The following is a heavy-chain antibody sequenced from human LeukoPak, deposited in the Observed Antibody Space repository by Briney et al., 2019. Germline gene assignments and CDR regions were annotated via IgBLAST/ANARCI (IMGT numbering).Heavy chain of an antibody. Sequence: PGGSLRLSCAASGFTFSSYAMHWVRQAPGKGLERVAVISYDGSNKYYADSVKGRFTISRDNSKNTLYLQMNSLRAEDTAVYYCARSLYGSGSNTPDYWGQGTLVTVSS. CDR3: ARSLYGSGSNTPDY. CDR1: GFTFSSYA. D-gene: IGHD3-10*01. CDR2: ISYDGSNK. J-gene: IGHJ4*02. V-gene: IGHV3-30*04.